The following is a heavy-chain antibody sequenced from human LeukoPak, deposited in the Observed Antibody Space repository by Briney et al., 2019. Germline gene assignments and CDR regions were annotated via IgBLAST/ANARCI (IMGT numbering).Heavy chain of an antibody. V-gene: IGHV4-34*01. CDR3: ARRAPLLWFGELLYWFDH. CDR1: GGSFSGYY. J-gene: IGHJ5*02. D-gene: IGHD3-10*01. CDR2: INHSGST. Sequence: SETLSLTCAVYGGSFSGYYWSWIRQPPGKGLEWIGEINHSGSTNYNPSLKSRVTISVDTSKNQFSLKLSSVTAADTAVYYCARRAPLLWFGELLYWFDHWGQGTLVTVSS.